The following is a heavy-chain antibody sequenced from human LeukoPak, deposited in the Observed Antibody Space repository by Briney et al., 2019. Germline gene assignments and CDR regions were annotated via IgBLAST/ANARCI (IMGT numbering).Heavy chain of an antibody. Sequence: PSETLSLTCTVSGGSISSYYWSWIRQPPGKGLEWIGYIYCSGSTNYNPSLKSRVTISVDTSKNQFSLKLSSVTAADTAVYYCARDGRDYYDSSGNYYFDYWGREPWSPSPQ. D-gene: IGHD3-22*01. CDR1: GGSISSYY. V-gene: IGHV4-59*01. J-gene: IGHJ4*02. CDR3: ARDGRDYYDSSGNYYFDY. CDR2: IYCSGST.